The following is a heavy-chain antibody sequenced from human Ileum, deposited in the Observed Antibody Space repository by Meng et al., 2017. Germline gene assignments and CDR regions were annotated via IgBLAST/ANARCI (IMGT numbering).Heavy chain of an antibody. CDR2: ISWNSGRI. D-gene: IGHD1-26*01. V-gene: IGHV3-9*01. CDR3: AKDGSGGDLLSNFDH. CDR1: GFTFNDYA. J-gene: IGHJ4*02. Sequence: SLKISCAASGFTFNDYAMHWVRQAPGKGLEWVSGISWNSGRIAYADSVKGRFTISRDNAKNSLYLQMNSLRVEDTAIYYCAKDGSGGDLLSNFDHWGQGTLVT.